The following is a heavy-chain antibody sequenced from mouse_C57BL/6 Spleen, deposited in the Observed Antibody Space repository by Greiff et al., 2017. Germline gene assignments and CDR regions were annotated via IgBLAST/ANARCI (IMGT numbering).Heavy chain of an antibody. CDR2: IDPSDSYT. CDR3: AIITTVSGDY. J-gene: IGHJ2*01. Sequence: QVQLQQPGAELVMPGASVKLSCKASGYTFTSYWMHWVKQRPGQGLEWIGEIDPSDSYTNYNQKFKGKSTLTVDKSSSTAYMQLSSLTSEDSAVYYCAIITTVSGDYWGQGTTLTVSS. CDR1: GYTFTSYW. V-gene: IGHV1-69*01. D-gene: IGHD1-1*01.